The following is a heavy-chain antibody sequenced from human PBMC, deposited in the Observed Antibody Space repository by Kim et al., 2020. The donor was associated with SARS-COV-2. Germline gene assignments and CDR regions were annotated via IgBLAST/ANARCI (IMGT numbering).Heavy chain of an antibody. Sequence: NPSLKRRVTISVDTSKNQFSLKLSSVTAADTAVYYCASHLIVVVPAAIDYWGQGTLVTVSS. D-gene: IGHD2-2*01. V-gene: IGHV4-39*01. J-gene: IGHJ4*02. CDR3: ASHLIVVVPAAIDY.